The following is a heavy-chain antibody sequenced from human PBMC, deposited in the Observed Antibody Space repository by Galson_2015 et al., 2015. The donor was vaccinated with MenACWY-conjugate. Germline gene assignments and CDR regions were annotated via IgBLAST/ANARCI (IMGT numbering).Heavy chain of an antibody. J-gene: IGHJ6*02. V-gene: IGHV3-30*18. Sequence: APSGFTFSTYGMHWVRQAPGKGLEWVAVISYDGDNEYYADSVKGRFTISRDNSKNTLYLQMNSLRAEDTAVYYCAKIRSAVYSSSWYYYYGMDVWGQGTTVTVSS. CDR2: ISYDGDNE. CDR1: GFTFSTYG. CDR3: AKIRSAVYSSSWYYYYGMDV. D-gene: IGHD6-13*01.